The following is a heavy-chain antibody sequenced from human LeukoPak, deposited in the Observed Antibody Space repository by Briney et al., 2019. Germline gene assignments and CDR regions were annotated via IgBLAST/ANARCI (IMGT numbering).Heavy chain of an antibody. V-gene: IGHV3-23*01. J-gene: IGHJ4*02. CDR3: VKHSGSVYGSSDS. Sequence: GGSLRLSCAASGFTFSSYAMSWVRQAPGKGLEWVSTIGSSGVDTYYADSVKGRFTISKDIAKNTLQMNSLRGEDTAVYYCVKHSGSVYGSSDSWGQETLVTVSS. CDR1: GFTFSSYA. CDR2: IGSSGVDT. D-gene: IGHD1-1*01.